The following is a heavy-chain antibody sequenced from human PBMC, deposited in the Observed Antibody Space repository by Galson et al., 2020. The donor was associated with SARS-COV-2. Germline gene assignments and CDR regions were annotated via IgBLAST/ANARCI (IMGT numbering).Heavy chain of an antibody. V-gene: IGHV3-48*01. CDR1: GFTLSNYS. CDR2: ISRTSNTI. J-gene: IGHJ4*02. CDR3: ASYCSSSSCYKGANDY. Sequence: GGSLRLSCAVSGFTLSNYSMNWVRQAPGKGLEWVSYISRTSNTIYYADSVKGRFTISRDNAKNSLYLQMNSLRAEDTAVYYCASYCSSSSCYKGANDYWGQGTLVAVSS. D-gene: IGHD2-2*01.